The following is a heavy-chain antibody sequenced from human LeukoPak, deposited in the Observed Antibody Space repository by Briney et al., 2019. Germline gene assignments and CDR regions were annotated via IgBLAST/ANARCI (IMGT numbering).Heavy chain of an antibody. V-gene: IGHV3-30*04. CDR1: GFAFNTYA. CDR2: ISYDGRLK. J-gene: IGHJ4*02. Sequence: PGTSLRHSCEASGFAFNTYAIHWVRQAPGKGLEWVVVISYDGRLKYYSDSVRGRFTISRDNSKNTLYVQMNSLRVEDTAVYYCARGGGSYTPRFDYWGQGTLVTVSS. D-gene: IGHD1-26*01. CDR3: ARGGGSYTPRFDY.